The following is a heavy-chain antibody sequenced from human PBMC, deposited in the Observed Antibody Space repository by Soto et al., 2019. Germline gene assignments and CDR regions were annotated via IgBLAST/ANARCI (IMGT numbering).Heavy chain of an antibody. CDR2: INAGNGNT. CDR1: GYTFTSYA. J-gene: IGHJ6*02. Sequence: GASVKVSCKASGYTFTSYAMHWVRQAPGQRLEWIGWINAGNGNTKYAQKFQERVTITRDMSTSTAYMELSSLRSEDTAVYYCAAVGDRYCTNGVCPRGYYYYYGMDVWGQGTTVTVSS. D-gene: IGHD2-8*01. V-gene: IGHV1-3*01. CDR3: AAVGDRYCTNGVCPRGYYYYYGMDV.